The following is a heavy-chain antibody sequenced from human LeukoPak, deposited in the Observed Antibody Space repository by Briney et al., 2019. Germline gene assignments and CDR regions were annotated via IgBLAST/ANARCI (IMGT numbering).Heavy chain of an antibody. J-gene: IGHJ4*02. Sequence: ASVTVSCKVSGYTLTELSMHWVRQAPGKGLEWMGGFDPEDGETIYAQKFQGRVTMTEDTSTDTAYMELSSLRSEDTAVYYCATDRWSAAGYYFDYWGQGTLVTVSS. CDR1: GYTLTELS. V-gene: IGHV1-24*01. CDR3: ATDRWSAAGYYFDY. CDR2: FDPEDGET. D-gene: IGHD4-23*01.